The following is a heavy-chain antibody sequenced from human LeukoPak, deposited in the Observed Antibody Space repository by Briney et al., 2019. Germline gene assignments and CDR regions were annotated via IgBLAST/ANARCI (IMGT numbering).Heavy chain of an antibody. CDR2: IHGDGRSS. V-gene: IGHV3-74*01. J-gene: IGHJ4*02. CDR1: TFNFSIYW. Sequence: PGGSLRLSREASTFNFSIYWMHWVRQAPRKGLVWVSYIHGDGRSSNYADSVKGRLTISRDNAKNTLYLQMNSLRAEDTAVYYCATGSGSYYDSWDQGTLVTVSS. D-gene: IGHD3-10*01. CDR3: ATGSGSYYDS.